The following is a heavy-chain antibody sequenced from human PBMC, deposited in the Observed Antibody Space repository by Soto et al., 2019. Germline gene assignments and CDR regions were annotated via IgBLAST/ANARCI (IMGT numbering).Heavy chain of an antibody. CDR3: ASSTTVTTMDY. J-gene: IGHJ4*02. Sequence: GGSLRLSCAASGFTVSSNYMSWVRQAPGKGLEWVSVIYSGGSTYYADSVKGRFTISRDNSKNTLYLQMNSLRAEDTAVYYCASSTTVTTMDYWGKGTLVTVYS. CDR2: IYSGGST. CDR1: GFTVSSNY. D-gene: IGHD4-17*01. V-gene: IGHV3-53*01.